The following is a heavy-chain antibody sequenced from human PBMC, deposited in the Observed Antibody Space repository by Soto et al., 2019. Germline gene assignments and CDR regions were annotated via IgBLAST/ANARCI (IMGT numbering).Heavy chain of an antibody. CDR1: GVSISNDVYY. V-gene: IGHV4-31*11. Sequence: QVQLQESGPGLVKPSQTLSLTCAVSGVSISNDVYYWTWVRQHPGKGLEWIGYIYYTGSTYYNPSLTSRVSMSVDTSKDQFSLELSSVTAADTAVYYCARQEYGDFVFLDFCCQGTLVTVSS. D-gene: IGHD4-17*01. CDR2: IYYTGST. J-gene: IGHJ4*02. CDR3: ARQEYGDFVFLDF.